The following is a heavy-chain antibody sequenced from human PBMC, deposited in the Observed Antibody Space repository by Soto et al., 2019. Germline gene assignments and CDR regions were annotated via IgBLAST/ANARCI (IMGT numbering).Heavy chain of an antibody. Sequence: GGSLRLSCAASGFTFDDYAMHWVRQAPGKGLEWVSGISWNSGSIGYADSVKGRFTISRDNAKNSLYLQMNSLRAEDTALYYCAKDWRSGWYGFDYWGQGTLVTVSS. V-gene: IGHV3-9*01. J-gene: IGHJ4*02. CDR1: GFTFDDYA. CDR2: ISWNSGSI. D-gene: IGHD6-19*01. CDR3: AKDWRSGWYGFDY.